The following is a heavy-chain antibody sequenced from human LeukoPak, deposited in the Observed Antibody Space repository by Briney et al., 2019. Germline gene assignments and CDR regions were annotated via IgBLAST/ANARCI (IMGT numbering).Heavy chain of an antibody. Sequence: SETLSLTCAVYGGPFSGYYWSWIRQPPGKGLEWIGEINHSGSTNYNPSLKSRVTISVDTSKNQFSLKLSSVTAADTAVYYCARVRVISGYSYGNFDYWGQGTLVTVS. D-gene: IGHD5-18*01. CDR2: INHSGST. CDR3: ARVRVISGYSYGNFDY. CDR1: GGPFSGYY. V-gene: IGHV4-34*01. J-gene: IGHJ4*02.